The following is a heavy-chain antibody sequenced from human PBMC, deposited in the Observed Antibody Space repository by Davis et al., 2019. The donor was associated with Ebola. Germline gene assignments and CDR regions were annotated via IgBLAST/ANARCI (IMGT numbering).Heavy chain of an antibody. CDR2: IYASGST. V-gene: IGHV4-4*07. Sequence: PGGSLRLSCTVSGGSISFYYWNWIRQPAGKGLEWIGRIYASGSTDYNPSLKSRVTMSVDTSKNQFSLNLTSVTAADTAVYYCARPPNPGRDGYNEGAFEIWGRGAMVTVSS. CDR3: ARPPNPGRDGYNEGAFEI. CDR1: GGSISFYY. D-gene: IGHD5-24*01. J-gene: IGHJ3*02.